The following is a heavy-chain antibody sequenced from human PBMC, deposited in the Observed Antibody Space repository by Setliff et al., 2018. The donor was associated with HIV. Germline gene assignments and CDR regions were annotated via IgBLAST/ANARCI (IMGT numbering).Heavy chain of an antibody. CDR1: GFSFRSYA. Sequence: GESLKISCAASGFSFRSYAVSWVRQAPGKGLEWVSVISGSGDITYYRESVKGRFTVSRDNSNNTVYLQMNSLRSEDTAVYYCASAGAWQRNALDIWGQGTMVTVSS. D-gene: IGHD5-12*01. V-gene: IGHV3-23*01. CDR3: ASAGAWQRNALDI. CDR2: ISGSGDIT. J-gene: IGHJ3*02.